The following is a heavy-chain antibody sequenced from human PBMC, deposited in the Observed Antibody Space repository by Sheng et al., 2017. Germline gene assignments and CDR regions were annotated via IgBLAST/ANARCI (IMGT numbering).Heavy chain of an antibody. J-gene: IGHJ4*02. CDR3: AKEFFDYTSSYFDY. D-gene: IGHD4-4*01. V-gene: IGHV3-23*01. Sequence: EVQLLESGGGLVQPGGSLRLSCAASGFTFSSYAMSWVRQAPGKGLEWVSAINSNGGSTYYADSLKGRFTISRDNSKNTLYLQLNSLRAEDTAVYYCAKEFFDYTSSYFDYWGQGTLVTVSS. CDR2: INSNGGST. CDR1: GFTFSSYA.